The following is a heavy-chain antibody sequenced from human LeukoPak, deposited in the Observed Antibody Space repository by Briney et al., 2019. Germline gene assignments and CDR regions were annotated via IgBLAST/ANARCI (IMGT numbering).Heavy chain of an antibody. CDR3: ARVKSIVGATDAFDI. CDR2: ISSSSSYT. V-gene: IGHV3-11*06. CDR1: GVTFSDYY. J-gene: IGHJ3*02. D-gene: IGHD1-26*01. Sequence: GRSLRLSCAASGVTFSDYYMSWIRQAPGKGLEWVSYISSSSSYTNYADSVKGRFTISRDNAKNSLYLQMNSLRAEDTAVYYCARVKSIVGATDAFDIWGQGTMVTVSS.